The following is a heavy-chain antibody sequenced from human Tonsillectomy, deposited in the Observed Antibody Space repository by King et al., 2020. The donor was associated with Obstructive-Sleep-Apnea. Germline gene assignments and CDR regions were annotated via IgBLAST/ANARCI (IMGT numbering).Heavy chain of an antibody. D-gene: IGHD3-22*01. CDR1: GFTFSRFA. CDR3: ARDNYYDSSGYYYDYFDY. J-gene: IGHJ4*02. Sequence: VQLVESGGGVVQPGRSLRLSCAASGFTFSRFAMHWVRQSPGKGLEWVAVISYDGNNKYYADSVKGRFTISRDNSKNTLYLQMNSLRAEDTAVYYCARDNYYDSSGYYYDYFDYWGQGTLVTVSS. V-gene: IGHV3-30*01. CDR2: ISYDGNNK.